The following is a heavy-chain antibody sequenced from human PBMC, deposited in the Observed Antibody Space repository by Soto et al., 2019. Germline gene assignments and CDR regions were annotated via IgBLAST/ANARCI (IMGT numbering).Heavy chain of an antibody. Sequence: SVKVSCKASGGTFSSYAISWVRQAPGQGLEWMGGIIPIFGTANYAQKFQGRVTITADESTSTAYMELSSLRSDDTAVYYCASSPGYCSGGSCHYYYYYYMDVWGKGTTVTVSS. J-gene: IGHJ6*03. D-gene: IGHD2-15*01. V-gene: IGHV1-69*13. CDR3: ASSPGYCSGGSCHYYYYYYMDV. CDR2: IIPIFGTA. CDR1: GGTFSSYA.